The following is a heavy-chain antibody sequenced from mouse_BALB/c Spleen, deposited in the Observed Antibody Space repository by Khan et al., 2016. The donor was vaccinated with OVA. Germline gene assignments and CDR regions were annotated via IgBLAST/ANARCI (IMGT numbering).Heavy chain of an antibody. D-gene: IGHD1-1*01. CDR1: GFTFSTYG. V-gene: IGHV5-6*01. J-gene: IGHJ3*01. CDR2: VSIGGGYT. Sequence: EVQGVESGGDLVKPGGSLKLSCAASGFTFSTYGMSWVRQTPDKRLEWVATVSIGGGYTYYPDSVKGRFTISRDNAKNTLYLQMSSLKSEDTAMFYCARLAYYYDSEGFAYWGQGTLVTVSA. CDR3: ARLAYYYDSEGFAY.